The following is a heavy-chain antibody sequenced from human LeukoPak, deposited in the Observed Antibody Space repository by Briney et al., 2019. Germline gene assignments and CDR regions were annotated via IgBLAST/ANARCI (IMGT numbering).Heavy chain of an antibody. Sequence: PGGSLRLSCAASGFTFSTYGMHWVRQAPGKGLEWVAIISYDGSNKYYADSVKGRFSISRDNSKNTLYLQMNSLRAEDTAVYYCAKVYCSGGSCPPDYWGQGTLVTVSS. J-gene: IGHJ4*02. CDR1: GFTFSTYG. CDR2: ISYDGSNK. V-gene: IGHV3-30*02. CDR3: AKVYCSGGSCPPDY. D-gene: IGHD2-15*01.